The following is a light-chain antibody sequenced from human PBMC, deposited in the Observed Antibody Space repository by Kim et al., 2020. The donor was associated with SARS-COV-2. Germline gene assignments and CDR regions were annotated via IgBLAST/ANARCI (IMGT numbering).Light chain of an antibody. CDR1: ISNIGSYNY. Sequence: QSALTQPASVSGSPGQSITISCTGTISNIGSYNYVSWHQQHPGKAPQLIIYDVNKRPSGISSRFSGSKSGSTASLTISGLQAEDEADYYCSSFTTRNTLVFGGGTKVTVL. CDR3: SSFTTRNTLV. CDR2: DVN. V-gene: IGLV2-14*03. J-gene: IGLJ3*02.